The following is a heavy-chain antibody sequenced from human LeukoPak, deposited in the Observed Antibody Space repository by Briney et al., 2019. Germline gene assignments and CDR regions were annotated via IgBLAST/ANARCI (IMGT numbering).Heavy chain of an antibody. V-gene: IGHV3-30*18. CDR2: ISYDGSNK. Sequence: PGGSLRLSCAASGFTFSSYGMHWVRQAPGKGLEWVAVISYDGSNKYYADSVKGRFTISRDNSKNTLYLQMNSLRAEDTAVYYCAKDNSRDDFWSGYYNQYYYYGMDVWGQGTTVTVSS. CDR1: GFTFSSYG. J-gene: IGHJ6*02. CDR3: AKDNSRDDFWSGYYNQYYYYGMDV. D-gene: IGHD3-3*01.